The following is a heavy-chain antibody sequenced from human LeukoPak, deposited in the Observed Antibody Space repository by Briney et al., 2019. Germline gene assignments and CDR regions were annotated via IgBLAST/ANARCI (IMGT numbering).Heavy chain of an antibody. Sequence: GGSLRLSCVASGFALSSSWMHWVRQPPGKVLVWVSRINADGRSISYADAVQGRFTISRDNAKNTLFLQMNSLTADDTAVYFCARDFAPSVYYDNSGYYDYWGQGTLVTVSS. CDR2: INADGRSI. CDR3: ARDFAPSVYYDNSGYYDY. CDR1: GFALSSSW. D-gene: IGHD3-22*01. J-gene: IGHJ4*02. V-gene: IGHV3-74*01.